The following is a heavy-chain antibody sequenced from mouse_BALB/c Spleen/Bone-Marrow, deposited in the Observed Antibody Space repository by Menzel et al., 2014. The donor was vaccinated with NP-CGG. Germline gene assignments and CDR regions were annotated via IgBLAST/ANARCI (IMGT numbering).Heavy chain of an antibody. CDR3: ARKDYGYNYVMDY. Sequence: EVKLVESGPELVKPGASVKISCKTSGYTFTEYTMHWVKQSHGKSLEWIGSINPNNGGTIYNQKFKGKATLTVDKSSSTAYMELRSLTSEDSAVYYCARKDYGYNYVMDYWGQGTSVTVSS. CDR2: INPNNGGT. V-gene: IGHV1-18*01. D-gene: IGHD1-2*01. CDR1: GYTFTEYT. J-gene: IGHJ4*01.